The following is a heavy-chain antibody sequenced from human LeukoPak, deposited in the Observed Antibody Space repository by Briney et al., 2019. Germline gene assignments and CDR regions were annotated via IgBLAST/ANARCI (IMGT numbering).Heavy chain of an antibody. CDR1: GYTFTSYG. D-gene: IGHD3-22*01. Sequence: ASVKVSCKASGYTFTSYGISWVRQAPGQGLEWMGWISAYNGNTNYAQKLQGRVTMTTDTSTSTAYMELRSLRSDDTAVYYCARDGRSDASITMIVVVLDYWGQGTLVTVSS. J-gene: IGHJ4*02. CDR2: ISAYNGNT. CDR3: ARDGRSDASITMIVVVLDY. V-gene: IGHV1-18*01.